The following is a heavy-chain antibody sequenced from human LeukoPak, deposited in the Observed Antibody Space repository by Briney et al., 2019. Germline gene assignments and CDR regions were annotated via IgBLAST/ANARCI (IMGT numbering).Heavy chain of an antibody. D-gene: IGHD6-13*01. V-gene: IGHV3-23*01. Sequence: PGGSLRLSCAASAFTFSNYGMSWVRQAPGKGLEWVSSITVSGFGTYYAGSVKGRFTISRDNSKNTLYLQMNSLRAEDTAVYYCAKVCGTSWPNWFDPRGQGTLVTVAS. CDR3: AKVCGTSWPNWFDP. CDR1: AFTFSNYG. CDR2: ITVSGFGT. J-gene: IGHJ5*02.